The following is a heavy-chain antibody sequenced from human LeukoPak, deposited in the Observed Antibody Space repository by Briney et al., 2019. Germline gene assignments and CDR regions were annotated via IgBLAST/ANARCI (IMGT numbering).Heavy chain of an antibody. J-gene: IGHJ4*02. CDR1: GFTFSDYY. Sequence: GGSLRLSCAASGFTFSDYYMSWIRQAPGKGLEWVSYISGSGSTVYYADSVKGRFTISRDNAKNSLYLQMNSLRAEDTAVYYCARAKAQTEYYYDSSGYYYEDYWGQGTLDTVSS. CDR3: ARAKAQTEYYYDSSGYYYEDY. V-gene: IGHV3-11*01. CDR2: ISGSGSTV. D-gene: IGHD3-22*01.